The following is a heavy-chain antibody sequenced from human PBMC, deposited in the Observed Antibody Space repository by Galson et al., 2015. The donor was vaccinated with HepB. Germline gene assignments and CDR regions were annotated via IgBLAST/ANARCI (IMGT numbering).Heavy chain of an antibody. Sequence: SVKVSCKASGYTFTGYYMHWVRQAPGQGLEWMGRINPNSGGTNYAQKFQGRVTMTRDTSISTAYMELSRLRSDDTAVYYCASFNSGSYSGAFDIWGQGTMVTVSS. D-gene: IGHD1-26*01. CDR2: INPNSGGT. J-gene: IGHJ3*02. CDR3: ASFNSGSYSGAFDI. CDR1: GYTFTGYY. V-gene: IGHV1-2*06.